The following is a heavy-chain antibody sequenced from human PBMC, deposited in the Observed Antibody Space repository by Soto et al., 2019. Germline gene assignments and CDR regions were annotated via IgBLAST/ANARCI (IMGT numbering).Heavy chain of an antibody. V-gene: IGHV4-31*03. CDR3: AREKLSSTWYPDY. J-gene: IGHJ4*02. CDR1: GGSISSGDYY. D-gene: IGHD6-13*01. Sequence: SDTLSLTCTVSGGSISSGDYYWSWIRQHPGGGLEWIGYIYHTGTTYYNPSLKSRIAISVDTSKNQFSLKLSSVTAADTAVYCCAREKLSSTWYPDYWGQGTLVTVSS. CDR2: IYHTGTT.